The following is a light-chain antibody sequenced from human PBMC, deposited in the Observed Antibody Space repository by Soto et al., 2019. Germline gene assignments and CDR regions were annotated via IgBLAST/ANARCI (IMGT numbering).Light chain of an antibody. CDR1: SGHSSYA. CDR3: QTWGTGIRV. V-gene: IGLV4-69*01. J-gene: IGLJ1*01. Sequence: QAVVTQSPSASASXXXXXKLTCTLSSGHSSYAIAWHQQQPEKGPRYLMKLNSDGSHSKGDGIPDRFSGSSSGAERYLTISSLQSEDEADYYCQTWGTGIRVFGTGTKLTVL. CDR2: LNSDGSH.